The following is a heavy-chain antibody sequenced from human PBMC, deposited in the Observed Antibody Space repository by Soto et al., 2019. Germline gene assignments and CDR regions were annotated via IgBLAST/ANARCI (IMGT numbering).Heavy chain of an antibody. Sequence: GGSLRLSCAASGFTFTNYAMHWVRQAPGKGLEWVSIISYDGSNKYYADSVKGRFTISRDNSKNTLYLQMNRLRAEDTAVYYCAKTRGYEPYYYGLDVWGQGTMVTVSS. CDR1: GFTFTNYA. J-gene: IGHJ6*02. V-gene: IGHV3-30*18. CDR3: AKTRGYEPYYYGLDV. D-gene: IGHD5-12*01. CDR2: ISYDGSNK.